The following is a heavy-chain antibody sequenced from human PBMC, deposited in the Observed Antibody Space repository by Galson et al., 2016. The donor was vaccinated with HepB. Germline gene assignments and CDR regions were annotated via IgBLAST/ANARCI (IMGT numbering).Heavy chain of an antibody. Sequence: SLRLSCAASGLTFSSYGMHWVRQAPGKGLEWVAVIWHDGSNEYYADSVKGRFTISRDNSKNTLYLQMNSLRAKDTAVYYCARGRGRGVIVANWFDPWGQGTLVTVSS. CDR3: ARGRGRGVIVANWFDP. J-gene: IGHJ5*02. V-gene: IGHV3-33*01. D-gene: IGHD3-10*01. CDR2: IWHDGSNE. CDR1: GLTFSSYG.